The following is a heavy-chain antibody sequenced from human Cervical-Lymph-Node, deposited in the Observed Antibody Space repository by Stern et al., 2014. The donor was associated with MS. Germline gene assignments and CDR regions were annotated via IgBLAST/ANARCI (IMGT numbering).Heavy chain of an antibody. Sequence: QVTLKESGPVLVKPTETLTLTCTVSGFSLSNARMGVSWIRQPPGKALEWLDTLFSNDEKSYSTSLKSRLTISKDTSKSQVVLTMTNMDPVDTATYYCARIRRGVIAVAGDLDYWGQGTLVTVSS. CDR1: GFSLSNARMG. J-gene: IGHJ4*02. V-gene: IGHV2-26*01. CDR3: ARIRRGVIAVAGDLDY. CDR2: LFSNDEK. D-gene: IGHD6-19*01.